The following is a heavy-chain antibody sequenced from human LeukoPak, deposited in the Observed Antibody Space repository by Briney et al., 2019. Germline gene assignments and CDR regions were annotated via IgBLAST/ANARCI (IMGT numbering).Heavy chain of an antibody. CDR2: MNPNSGNT. Sequence: ASVKVSCKASGYTFTSYGINWVRQATGQGLEWMGWMNPNSGNTGYAQKFQGRVTMTRNTSISTAYTELSSLRSEDTAVYYCARFNGRGVSNDYWGQGTLVTVSS. CDR3: ARFNGRGVSNDY. D-gene: IGHD3-10*01. CDR1: GYTFTSYG. J-gene: IGHJ4*02. V-gene: IGHV1-8*01.